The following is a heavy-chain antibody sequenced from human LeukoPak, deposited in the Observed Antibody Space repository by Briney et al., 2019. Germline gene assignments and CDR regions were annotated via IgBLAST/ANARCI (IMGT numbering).Heavy chain of an antibody. CDR2: IKQDGSEK. CDR1: GFTFSSYW. D-gene: IGHD6-6*01. J-gene: IGHJ6*03. Sequence: PGGSLRLSCAASGFTFSSYWMSWVRQAPGKGLEWVANIKQDGSEKYYVDSMKGRFTISRDNAKNSLSLQMNSLRAEDTAVYYCARARIAARNYYYYYMDVWDKGPRSPSP. V-gene: IGHV3-7*01. CDR3: ARARIAARNYYYYYMDV.